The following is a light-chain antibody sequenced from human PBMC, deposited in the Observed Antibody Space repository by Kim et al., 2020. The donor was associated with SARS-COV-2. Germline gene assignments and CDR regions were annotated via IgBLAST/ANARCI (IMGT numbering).Light chain of an antibody. CDR3: AAWDDSLNGWV. CDR2: DSD. J-gene: IGLJ3*02. V-gene: IGLV1-44*01. Sequence: GQRVAMSCSGSSSNIGSHAINWYQQLPGTAPNLLIYDSDQRASGVPERLSASNSGPSASLAISGLQSEDEADYYCAAWDDSLNGWVFGGGTQLTVL. CDR1: SSNIGSHA.